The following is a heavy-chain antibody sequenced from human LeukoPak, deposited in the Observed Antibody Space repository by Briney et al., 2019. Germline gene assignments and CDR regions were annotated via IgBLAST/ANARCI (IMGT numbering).Heavy chain of an antibody. J-gene: IGHJ4*02. V-gene: IGHV3-23*01. D-gene: IGHD3-22*01. CDR1: GFTFSSYA. CDR2: ISGSGGST. Sequence: GGSLRLSCAASGFTFSSYAMSWVRQAPGKGLEWVSAISGSGGSTCYADSVKGRFTISRDNAKNTLYLQMNSLRVEDTAVYYCARGPYYYDLYYFDYWGQGTLVTVSS. CDR3: ARGPYYYDLYYFDY.